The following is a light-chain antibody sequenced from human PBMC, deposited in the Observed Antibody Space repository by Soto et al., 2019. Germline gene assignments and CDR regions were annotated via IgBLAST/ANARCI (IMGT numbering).Light chain of an antibody. CDR2: DVS. CDR3: SSYTSSSTPYV. J-gene: IGLJ1*01. V-gene: IGLV2-14*01. CDR1: SSDVGGYNY. Sequence: QSALTQPASVSRSPGQSITISCTGTSSDVGGYNYVSWYQQHPGKAPKLMIYDVSNRPSGVSNRFSGSKSGNTASLTISGLQAEDEADYYCSSYTSSSTPYVFGTETKVTVL.